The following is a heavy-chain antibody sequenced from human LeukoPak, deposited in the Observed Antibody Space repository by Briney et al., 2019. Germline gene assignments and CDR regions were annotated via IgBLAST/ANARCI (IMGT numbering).Heavy chain of an antibody. CDR2: IYNSGNT. V-gene: IGHV3-66*01. J-gene: IGHJ4*02. CDR3: ARVETSKGYYFDY. Sequence: PGGSLRLSCAASGFIVSSNYMSWVRQAPGKGLEWVSIIYNSGNTYYADSVKGRFTISRDKSKNTPYLQMNSLRAEDTAVYYCARVETSKGYYFDYWGQGTLVTVSS. CDR1: GFIVSSNY.